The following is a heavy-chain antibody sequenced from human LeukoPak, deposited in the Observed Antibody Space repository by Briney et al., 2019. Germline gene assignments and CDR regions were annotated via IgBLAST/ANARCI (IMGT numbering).Heavy chain of an antibody. CDR1: GYTFTGYY. V-gene: IGHV1-2*06. D-gene: IGHD6-19*01. CDR2: INPNSGGT. Sequence: GASVKVSCKASGYTFTGYYMHWVRQAPGQGLEWMGRINPNSGGTNYAQKFQGRVTMTRDTSISTAYMELSRLRSDDTAVCYCARVPHYSSGWYAGDYNWFDPWGQGTLVTVSS. CDR3: ARVPHYSSGWYAGDYNWFDP. J-gene: IGHJ5*02.